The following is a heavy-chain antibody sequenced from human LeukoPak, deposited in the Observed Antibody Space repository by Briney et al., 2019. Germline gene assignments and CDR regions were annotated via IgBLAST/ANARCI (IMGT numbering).Heavy chain of an antibody. CDR2: IIPILGIA. J-gene: IGHJ6*02. V-gene: IGHV1-69*04. D-gene: IGHD4-23*01. Sequence: ASVKVSCKASGGTFSSYAISWVRQAPGQGLEWMGRIIPILGIANYAQKFQGRVTITADKSTSTAYMELSSLRSEDTAVYYCAAGGNSDPLYYYYGMDVWGQGTTVTVSS. CDR1: GGTFSSYA. CDR3: AAGGNSDPLYYYYGMDV.